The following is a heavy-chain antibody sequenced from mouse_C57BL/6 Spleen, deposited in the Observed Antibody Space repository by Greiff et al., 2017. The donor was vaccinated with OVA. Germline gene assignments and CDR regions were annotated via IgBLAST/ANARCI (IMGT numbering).Heavy chain of an antibody. D-gene: IGHD2-4*01. V-gene: IGHV1-53*01. CDR1: GYTFTSYW. Sequence: VQLQQPGTELVKPGASVKLSCKASGYTFTSYWMHWVKQRPGQGLEWIGNINPSNGGTNYNEKFKSKATLTVDKSSSTAYMQLSSLTSEDSAVYYCARGKGSGDYAYYFDYWGQGTTLTVSS. J-gene: IGHJ2*01. CDR3: ARGKGSGDYAYYFDY. CDR2: INPSNGGT.